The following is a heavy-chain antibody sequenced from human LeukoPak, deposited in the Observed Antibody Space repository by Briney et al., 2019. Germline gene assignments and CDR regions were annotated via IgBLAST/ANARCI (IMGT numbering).Heavy chain of an antibody. CDR3: ARKRVYNWFDP. J-gene: IGHJ5*02. V-gene: IGHV5-51*01. Sequence: GESLKIYGKGSGYSFTSYWIGWVRQMPGKGLEWMGIIYSGDSDTRYSASFQGQVTISADKSISTAYVQWSSLKASDTAMYYCARKRVYNWFDPWGQRTLVTVSS. CDR1: GYSFTSYW. D-gene: IGHD2-8*01. CDR2: IYSGDSDT.